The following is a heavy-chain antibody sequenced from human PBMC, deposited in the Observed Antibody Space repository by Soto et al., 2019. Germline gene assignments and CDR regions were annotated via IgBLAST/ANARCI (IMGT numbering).Heavy chain of an antibody. CDR2: TYYRSNWNN. CDR3: ARGHAGTMDV. V-gene: IGHV6-1*01. D-gene: IGHD1-1*01. Sequence: QXLSLTCAISGDXVSGNGRAWNWIGQSTSRGLKWLGRTYYRSNWNNDYEVSVKSRITINSDTSKNQLSLKLNSVTPEDTAVYYCARGHAGTMDVWGQGTTGTVS. CDR1: GDXVSGNGRA. J-gene: IGHJ6*02.